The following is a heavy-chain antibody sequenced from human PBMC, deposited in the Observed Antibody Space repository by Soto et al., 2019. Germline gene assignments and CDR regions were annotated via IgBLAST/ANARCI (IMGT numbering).Heavy chain of an antibody. J-gene: IGHJ3*02. CDR1: GDSVSSNSAA. D-gene: IGHD6-13*01. V-gene: IGHV6-1*01. CDR2: TYYRSKWYN. CDR3: ARDLRLGIAAAGAPVDAFDI. Sequence: SQTLSLTCAISGDSVSSNSAAWYWIRQSPSRRLEWLGRTYYRSKWYNDYAVSVKSRITINPDTSKNQFSLQLNSVTPEDTAVYYCARDLRLGIAAAGAPVDAFDIWGQGTMVTVSS.